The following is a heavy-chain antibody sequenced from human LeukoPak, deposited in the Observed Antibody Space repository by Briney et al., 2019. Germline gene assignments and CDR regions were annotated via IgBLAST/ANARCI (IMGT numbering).Heavy chain of an antibody. Sequence: PGGSLRLSCAASGFTFSSYGMHWVRQAPGKGLEWVAVISYDGSNKYYADSVKGRFTISRDNSKNTLYLQMNSLRAEDTAVYYCAPTYGGNRAEYFQHWGQGTLVTVSS. V-gene: IGHV3-30*03. CDR1: GFTFSSYG. CDR2: ISYDGSNK. D-gene: IGHD4-23*01. J-gene: IGHJ1*01. CDR3: APTYGGNRAEYFQH.